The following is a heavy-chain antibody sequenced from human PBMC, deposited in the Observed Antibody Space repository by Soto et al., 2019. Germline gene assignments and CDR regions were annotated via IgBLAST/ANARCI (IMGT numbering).Heavy chain of an antibody. CDR1: GGSITSGAYY. J-gene: IGHJ4*02. V-gene: IGHV4-31*01. CDR3: ARSDNGGNWDDY. D-gene: IGHD7-27*01. CDR2: IFFSGNT. Sequence: QVQLQESGPGLVKPSQTLSLTCTVSGGSITSGAYYWSWIRQHPGKGLEWIGYIFFSGNTYYNPSLNSLVTLSLGTSKNQCSLQLSSVTAADTAVYYCARSDNGGNWDDYWGQGTLVTVSS.